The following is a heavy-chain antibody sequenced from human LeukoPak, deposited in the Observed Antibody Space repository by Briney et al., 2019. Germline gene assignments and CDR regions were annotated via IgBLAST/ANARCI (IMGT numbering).Heavy chain of an antibody. V-gene: IGHV3-48*01. D-gene: IGHD1-26*01. CDR3: AWVPQWELLYDFDY. CDR2: ISSSSII. Sequence: QAGGSLRVSCAASGFTFSSSSMNWVRQAPGKGLEWVSYISSSSIIYYADSVKGRFTISRDNAKNSLYLQMNSLRAEDTAVYYCAWVPQWELLYDFDYWGQGTLVTVSS. CDR1: GFTFSSSS. J-gene: IGHJ4*02.